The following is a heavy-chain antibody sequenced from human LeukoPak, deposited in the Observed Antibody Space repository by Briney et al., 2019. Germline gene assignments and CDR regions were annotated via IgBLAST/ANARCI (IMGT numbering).Heavy chain of an antibody. Sequence: PSETLSLTCTVSGGSISSYYWSWIRQPAGKGLEWIGRIYTSGSTNYNPSLKSRVTMSVDTSKNQFSLKLSSVTAADTAVYYCARDYRGYSYGPDPSIDYWGQGTLVTVSS. CDR1: GGSISSYY. D-gene: IGHD5-18*01. CDR3: ARDYRGYSYGPDPSIDY. J-gene: IGHJ4*02. V-gene: IGHV4-4*07. CDR2: IYTSGST.